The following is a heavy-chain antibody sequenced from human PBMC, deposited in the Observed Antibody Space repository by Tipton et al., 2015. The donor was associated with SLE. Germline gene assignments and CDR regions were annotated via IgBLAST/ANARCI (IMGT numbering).Heavy chain of an antibody. D-gene: IGHD6-19*01. Sequence: AGLVKPSETLSLVCVVNRGSLTGYSWNWIRQFPGKGLEWIGEINHSGSTNYNPSLKSRVTISVDTSKNQFSLKLSSVTAADTAVYYCVREGFSGWTTAFDIWGQGTMVTVSS. J-gene: IGHJ3*02. CDR1: RGSLTGYS. CDR3: VREGFSGWTTAFDI. V-gene: IGHV4-34*01. CDR2: INHSGST.